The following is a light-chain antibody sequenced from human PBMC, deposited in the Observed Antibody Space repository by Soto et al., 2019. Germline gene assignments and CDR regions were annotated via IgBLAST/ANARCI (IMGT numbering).Light chain of an antibody. Sequence: EIVLIQSPGTLSLSPGERATLSCRASQSVSSSYLAWYQQNPGQAPRLLIYGASSRATGIPDRFSGSGSGADFTLTISRLEPEDFAVYYCQQYGSSPWTFGQGTKV. CDR1: QSVSSSY. V-gene: IGKV3-20*01. CDR2: GAS. CDR3: QQYGSSPWT. J-gene: IGKJ1*01.